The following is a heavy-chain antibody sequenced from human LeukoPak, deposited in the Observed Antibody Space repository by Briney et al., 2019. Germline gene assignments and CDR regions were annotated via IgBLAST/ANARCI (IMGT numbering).Heavy chain of an antibody. CDR3: ATRSLSDSSSWYGWFDP. J-gene: IGHJ5*02. V-gene: IGHV4-4*02. CDR2: IYHSGST. D-gene: IGHD6-13*01. Sequence: SGTLSLTCAVSGGSISSSNWWSWVRQPPGKGLEWIGEIYHSGSTNYNPSLKSRVTISVDKSKNQFSLKLSSVTAADTAVYYCATRSLSDSSSWYGWFDPWGQGTLVTVSS. CDR1: GGSISSSNW.